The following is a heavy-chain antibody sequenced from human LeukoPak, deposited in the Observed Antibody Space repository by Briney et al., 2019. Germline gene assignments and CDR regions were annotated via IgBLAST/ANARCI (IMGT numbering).Heavy chain of an antibody. CDR2: ISGSGGIT. CDR3: AKDRATSRYNGLDV. V-gene: IGHV3-23*01. Sequence: GGSLRLSCAASGFSFSTYAMSWVHQAPGKGLEWVSAISGSGGITHYADSVKGRFTISRDNSKSTVYLQMNNLRVEDTALYYCAKDRATSRYNGLDVWGQGTTVTVSS. J-gene: IGHJ6*02. CDR1: GFSFSTYA. D-gene: IGHD2-2*01.